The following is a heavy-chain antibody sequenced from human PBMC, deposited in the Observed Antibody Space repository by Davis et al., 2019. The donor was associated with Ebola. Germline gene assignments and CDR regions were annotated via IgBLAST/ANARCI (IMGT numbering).Heavy chain of an antibody. J-gene: IGHJ4*02. CDR2: IKQDGSEK. D-gene: IGHD4-11*01. V-gene: IGHV3-7*03. CDR3: ARDSDDYSFDY. CDR1: GFTFSSYW. Sequence: GESLKISCAASGFTFSSYWMSWVRQAPGKGLEWVANIKQDGSEKYYVDSVKGRFTLSRDNARNSLYLQMNSLRAEDTAVYYCARDSDDYSFDYWGQGTLVTVSS.